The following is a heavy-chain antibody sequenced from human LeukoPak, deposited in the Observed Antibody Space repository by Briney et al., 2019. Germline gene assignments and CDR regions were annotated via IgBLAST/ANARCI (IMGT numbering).Heavy chain of an antibody. CDR1: GGSISSSSYY. Sequence: KTSETLSLTCTVSGGSISSSSYYWGWIRQPPGKGLEWIGSIYYSGSTYYNPSLKSRVTISVDTSKNQFSLKLSSVTAADTAVYYCAREPTHSDYGDYVERDDYWGQGTLVTVSS. J-gene: IGHJ4*02. V-gene: IGHV4-39*07. CDR2: IYYSGST. CDR3: AREPTHSDYGDYVERDDY. D-gene: IGHD4-17*01.